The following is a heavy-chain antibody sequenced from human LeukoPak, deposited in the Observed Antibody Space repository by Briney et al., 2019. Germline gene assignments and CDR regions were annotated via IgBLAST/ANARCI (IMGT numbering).Heavy chain of an antibody. V-gene: IGHV4-59*01. Sequence: PSETLSLTCTVSGGSIRSYYWSWIRQPPGKGLEWIGYINYSGRTNYNPVLKSGVNISVDTSKNQVSLKLSSVTAADTAVYYCARESGGSYYDYWGQGTRVTVSS. D-gene: IGHD3-16*01. CDR1: GGSIRSYY. J-gene: IGHJ4*03. CDR3: ARESGGSYYDY. CDR2: INYSGRT.